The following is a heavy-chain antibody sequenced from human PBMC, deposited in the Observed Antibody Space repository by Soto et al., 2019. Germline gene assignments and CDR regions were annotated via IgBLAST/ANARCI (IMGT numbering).Heavy chain of an antibody. Sequence: GSLRLSCAASGFVFSDYWMNWIRQAPGKGLEWVANIKPDGSEKYYVDSVKGRFTISRDNAKNSLYLQMNRLRVEDAAVYYCTRSGPGSDHWGQGTLVTVSS. J-gene: IGHJ4*02. D-gene: IGHD5-12*01. V-gene: IGHV3-7*04. CDR3: TRSGPGSDH. CDR2: IKPDGSEK. CDR1: GFVFSDYW.